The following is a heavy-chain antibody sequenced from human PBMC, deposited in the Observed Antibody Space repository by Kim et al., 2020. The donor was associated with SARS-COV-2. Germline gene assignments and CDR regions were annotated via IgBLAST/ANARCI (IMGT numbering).Heavy chain of an antibody. D-gene: IGHD4-4*01. V-gene: IGHV1-46*01. CDR2: ST. CDR3: ARGDPTEFDP. Sequence: STSYAQKFQGRVTMTRDTSTSTVYMELSSLRSEDTAVYYCARGDPTEFDPWGQGTLVTVSS. J-gene: IGHJ5*02.